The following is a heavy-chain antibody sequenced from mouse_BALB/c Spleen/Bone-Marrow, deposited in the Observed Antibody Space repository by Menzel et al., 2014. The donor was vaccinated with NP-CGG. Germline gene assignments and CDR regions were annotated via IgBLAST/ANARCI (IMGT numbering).Heavy chain of an antibody. CDR3: ARREKANYGNYAMDY. J-gene: IGHJ4*01. D-gene: IGHD1-1*01. CDR1: GYTFTEYI. CDR2: FYPGSGSI. V-gene: IGHV1-62-2*01. Sequence: QVQLQQPGAELVKPGASVKLSCKASGYTFTEYIIHWVKQRSGQGLEWIGWFYPGSGSIKYNEKFKDKATLTADKSSSTVYMELSRLTSEDSAVYFCARREKANYGNYAMDYWGQGTSVTVSS.